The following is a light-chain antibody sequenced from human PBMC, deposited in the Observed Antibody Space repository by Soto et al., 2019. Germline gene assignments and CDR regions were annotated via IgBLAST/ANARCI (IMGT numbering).Light chain of an antibody. CDR1: SSDVGGYNY. V-gene: IGLV2-14*03. CDR3: SSYTTSNTRQIV. J-gene: IGLJ1*01. Sequence: QSVLTQPASVSGSPGQSITISCTGTSSDVGGYNYVSWYQHHPGKAPKLMIYDDSNRPSGVSNSFSGSKSGNTASLTFSGLQPEDEADYYCSSYTTSNTRQIVFGTGTRSPS. CDR2: DDS.